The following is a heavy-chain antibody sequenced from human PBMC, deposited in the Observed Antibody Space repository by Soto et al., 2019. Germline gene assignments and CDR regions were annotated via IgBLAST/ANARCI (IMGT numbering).Heavy chain of an antibody. V-gene: IGHV1-69*13. CDR3: ARDSYYGSGSYYSDY. CDR2: IIPIFGTA. Sequence: SVKVSCKASGGTFSSYAISWVRQAPGQGLEWMGGIIPIFGTANYAQKFQGRVTITADESTSTAYMELSSLRSEDTAVYYCARDSYYGSGSYYSDYWGQGTLVTVSS. J-gene: IGHJ4*02. D-gene: IGHD3-10*01. CDR1: GGTFSSYA.